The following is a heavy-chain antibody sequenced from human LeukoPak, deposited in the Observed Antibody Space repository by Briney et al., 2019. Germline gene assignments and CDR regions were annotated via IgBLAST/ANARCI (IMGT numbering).Heavy chain of an antibody. CDR1: GGSISSSSYY. V-gene: IGHV4-39*07. J-gene: IGHJ6*03. Sequence: PSETLSLTCTVSGGSISSSSYYWGWIRQPPGKGLEWIGEINHSGSTNYNPSLKSRVTISVDTSKNQFSLKLSSVTAADTAVYYCASTEVGATNYYYYYMDVWGKGTTVTISS. CDR3: ASTEVGATNYYYYYMDV. D-gene: IGHD1-26*01. CDR2: INHSGST.